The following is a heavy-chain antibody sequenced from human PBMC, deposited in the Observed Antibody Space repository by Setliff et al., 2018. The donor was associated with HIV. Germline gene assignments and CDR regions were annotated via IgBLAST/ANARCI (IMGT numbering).Heavy chain of an antibody. J-gene: IGHJ4*02. CDR2: IKKDGREK. Sequence: PGGSLRLSCAASGFTFSSYEMNWVRQAPGKGLEWVATIKKDGREKYYVDSVKGRFTISRDNARTSLYLEMSSLRVEDTAVYYCAKAPYNYGLYYFDYWGQGALVTVSS. CDR3: AKAPYNYGLYYFDY. D-gene: IGHD3-10*01. V-gene: IGHV3-7*03. CDR1: GFTFSSYE.